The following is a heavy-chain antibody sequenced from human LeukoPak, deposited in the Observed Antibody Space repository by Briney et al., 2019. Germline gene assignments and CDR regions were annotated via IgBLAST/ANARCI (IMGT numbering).Heavy chain of an antibody. CDR2: IRYDGSNK. V-gene: IGHV3-30*02. J-gene: IGHJ1*01. CDR3: AKDGGEYFQH. Sequence: GGSLRLSCAASGFTFSSYGMHWVRQAPGKGLEWVAFIRYDGSNKYYADSVKSRFTISRDNSKNTLYLQMNSLRVEDTAMYYRAKDGGEYFQHWGQGTLVTVSS. CDR1: GFTFSSYG. D-gene: IGHD3-16*01.